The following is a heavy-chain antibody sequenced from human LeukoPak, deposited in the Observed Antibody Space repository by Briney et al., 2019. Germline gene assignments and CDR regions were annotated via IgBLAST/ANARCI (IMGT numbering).Heavy chain of an antibody. CDR2: IHYSGST. CDR1: GGSISSYY. D-gene: IGHD3-10*01. CDR3: ARVGASAFDI. Sequence: SETLSLTCTVSGGSISSYYWSWIRQPPGKGLEWIGYIHYSGSTNYNPSLKSRVTISVATSKNQFSLKLSSVTAADTAVYYCARVGASAFDIWGPGTMVTVSS. V-gene: IGHV4-59*08. J-gene: IGHJ3*02.